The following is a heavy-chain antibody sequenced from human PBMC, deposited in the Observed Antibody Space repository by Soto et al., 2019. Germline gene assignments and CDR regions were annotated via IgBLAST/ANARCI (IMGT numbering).Heavy chain of an antibody. CDR1: AGSISSGTYY. CDR3: ARGHDFRTGWFDP. V-gene: IGHV4-31*03. J-gene: IGHJ5*02. D-gene: IGHD4-4*01. Sequence: QVQLQESGPGLVKPSQTLSLTCTVSAGSISSGTYYWNWIRQHPGKGLEWIGYMYYSGTTYYNPSLQSRVTTSGDTSKNQFSLKLSSVTVADTAVYYCARGHDFRTGWFDPWGQGIMVTVSS. CDR2: MYYSGTT.